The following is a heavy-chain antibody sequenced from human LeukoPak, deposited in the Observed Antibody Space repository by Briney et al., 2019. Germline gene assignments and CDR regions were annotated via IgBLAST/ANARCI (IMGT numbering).Heavy chain of an antibody. CDR1: GFTFSSYS. CDR2: ISSSSSYI. J-gene: IGHJ4*02. D-gene: IGHD3-3*01. CDR3: AREDRPNDFWSGYPDY. V-gene: IGHV3-21*01. Sequence: GGSLRLSCAASGFTFSSYSMNWVRQAPGKGLEWVSSISSSSSYIYYADSVKGRFTISGDNAKNSLYLQMNSLRAEDTAVYYCAREDRPNDFWSGYPDYWGQGTLVTVSS.